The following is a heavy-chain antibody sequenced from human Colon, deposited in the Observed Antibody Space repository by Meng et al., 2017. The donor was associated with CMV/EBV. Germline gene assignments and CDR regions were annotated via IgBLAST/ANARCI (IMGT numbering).Heavy chain of an antibody. D-gene: IGHD3-9*01. V-gene: IGHV3-11*01. Sequence: CTASGFTFSDYYMSWIRQAPGKGLVWLSYSTTGGSLSYADSVKGRFTISRDNAKNSLFLQINSLRVEDTAVYYCARITILTGFHLDSWGQGTLVTVSS. CDR2: STTGGSL. CDR3: ARITILTGFHLDS. J-gene: IGHJ4*02. CDR1: GFTFSDYY.